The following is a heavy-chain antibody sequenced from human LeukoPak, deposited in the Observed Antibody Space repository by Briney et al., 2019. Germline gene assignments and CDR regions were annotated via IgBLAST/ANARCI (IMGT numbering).Heavy chain of an antibody. CDR2: ISGSGGST. V-gene: IGHV3-23*01. D-gene: IGHD3-3*01. CDR1: GFTFSSYA. Sequence: PGGSLRLSCAASGFTFSSYAMSWVRQAPGKGLEWVSAISGSGGSTYYADSVKGRFTISRDNAKNSLYLQMNSLRAEDTAVYYCARAEYDFWSGFGAFDIWGQGTMVTVSS. CDR3: ARAEYDFWSGFGAFDI. J-gene: IGHJ3*02.